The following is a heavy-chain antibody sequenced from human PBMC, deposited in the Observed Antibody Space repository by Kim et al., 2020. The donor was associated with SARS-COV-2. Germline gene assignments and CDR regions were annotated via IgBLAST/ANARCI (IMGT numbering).Heavy chain of an antibody. CDR1: GFTFSSYA. V-gene: IGHV3-30-3*01. J-gene: IGHJ4*02. CDR3: ARISSGSYRGYFDY. Sequence: GGSLRLSCAASGFTFSSYAMHWVRQAPGKGLEWVGVISYDGSNKYYADSVKGRFTISRDNSKNTLYLQMNSLRAEDTAVYYCARISSGSYRGYFDYWGQGTLVTVSS. D-gene: IGHD1-26*01. CDR2: ISYDGSNK.